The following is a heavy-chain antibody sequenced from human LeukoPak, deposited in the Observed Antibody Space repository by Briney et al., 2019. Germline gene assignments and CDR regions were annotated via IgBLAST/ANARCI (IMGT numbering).Heavy chain of an antibody. Sequence: ASVKVSCKASGYTFTGHYIHWVRQAPGQGLEWMGWINPNSGGTNYAQKFQGRVTMTRDTSISTAYMELSRLRSDDTAVYYCARVPYDFWSGYSTFDYWGQGTLVTVSS. V-gene: IGHV1-2*02. D-gene: IGHD3-3*01. CDR1: GYTFTGHY. J-gene: IGHJ4*02. CDR2: INPNSGGT. CDR3: ARVPYDFWSGYSTFDY.